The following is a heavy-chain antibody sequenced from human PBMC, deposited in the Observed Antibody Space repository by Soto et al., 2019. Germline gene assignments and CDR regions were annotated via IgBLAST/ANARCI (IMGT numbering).Heavy chain of an antibody. Sequence: ASVKVSCKASGYPFTGSSIYWVRQAPGQGLEWMGWINPNSGDTNYAQKFQGRVSMTRDMSITTAYMELNSLRADDTAFYYCARDLSGTAYDALDIWGQGTVVTVSS. D-gene: IGHD5-12*01. J-gene: IGHJ3*02. CDR3: ARDLSGTAYDALDI. CDR2: INPNSGDT. CDR1: GYPFTGSS. V-gene: IGHV1-2*02.